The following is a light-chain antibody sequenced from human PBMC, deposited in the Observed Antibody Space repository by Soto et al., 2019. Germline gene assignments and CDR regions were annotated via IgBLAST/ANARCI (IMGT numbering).Light chain of an antibody. CDR2: AVT. V-gene: IGLV2-8*01. J-gene: IGLJ2*01. Sequence: QSVLTQPPSASGSPGQSVTISCTGTSSDVGGSNYVSWYQQHPGKAPKLMTYAVTKRPSGVPDRFSGSKSGNTASLTVSGLQAEYEADYYCSSYAGSKNLVFGGGTKLTVL. CDR3: SSYAGSKNLV. CDR1: SSDVGGSNY.